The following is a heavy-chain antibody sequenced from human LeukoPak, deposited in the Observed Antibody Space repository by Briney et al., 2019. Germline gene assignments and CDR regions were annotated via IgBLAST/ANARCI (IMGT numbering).Heavy chain of an antibody. CDR1: GFTFSNYW. J-gene: IGHJ4*02. CDR2: INSDGTST. D-gene: IGHD3-10*01. CDR3: VRERLWFGEFN. V-gene: IGHV3-74*01. Sequence: GGSLRLSCVASGFTFSNYWMHWVRQAPGKGLVWVSRINSDGTSTNYADSGKGRFTISRDNAKNTLYLQMNSLRVEDTAVYYCVRERLWFGEFNWGQGTLVTVSS.